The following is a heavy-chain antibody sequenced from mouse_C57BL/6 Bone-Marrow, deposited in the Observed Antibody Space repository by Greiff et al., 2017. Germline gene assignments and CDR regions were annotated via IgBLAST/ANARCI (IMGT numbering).Heavy chain of an antibody. J-gene: IGHJ3*01. CDR3: ARYGGGFAY. Sequence: EVHLVESGGGLVQPGGSLSLSCAASGFTFTDYYMSWVRQPPGKALEWLGFIRNKANGYTTEYSASVKGRFTISRDNSQSILYLQMNALRAEDSATYYCARYGGGFAYWGQGTLVTVSA. V-gene: IGHV7-3*01. CDR2: IRNKANGYTT. CDR1: GFTFTDYY.